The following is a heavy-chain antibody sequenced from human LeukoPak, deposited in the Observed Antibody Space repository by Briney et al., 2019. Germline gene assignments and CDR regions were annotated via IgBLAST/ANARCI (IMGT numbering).Heavy chain of an antibody. D-gene: IGHD1-26*01. V-gene: IGHV3-23*01. J-gene: IGHJ4*02. CDR2: ISGSGGST. CDR1: GFTFSSYA. CDR3: AKGGNSGSYSPFDY. Sequence: GGSLRLSCAASGFTFSSYAMSWVRQAPGKGLEWVSAISGSGGSTYYADSVKGRFTISRDDSKNTLYLQMNSLRAEDTAVYYCAKGGNSGSYSPFDYWGQGTLVTVSS.